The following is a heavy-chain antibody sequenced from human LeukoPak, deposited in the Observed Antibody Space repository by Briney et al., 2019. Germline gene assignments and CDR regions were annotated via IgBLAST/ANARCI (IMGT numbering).Heavy chain of an antibody. CDR2: IKQDGSEK. J-gene: IGHJ4*02. CDR1: GFTFSSYW. CDR3: VRGTLGRYDFDY. Sequence: GGSLRLSYAASGFTFSSYWMSWVRQAPGKGLEWEANIKQDGSEKYYVDSVKGRFTISRDNAKNSLYLQMNSLKTEDTAVYYCVRGTLGRYDFDYWGQGTLVTVSS. D-gene: IGHD1-26*01. V-gene: IGHV3-7*03.